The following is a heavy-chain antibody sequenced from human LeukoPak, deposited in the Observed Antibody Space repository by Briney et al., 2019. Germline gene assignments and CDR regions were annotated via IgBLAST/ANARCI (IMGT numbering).Heavy chain of an antibody. CDR3: ARLTLTGVGGRGWFDA. V-gene: IGHV4-39*01. Sequence: PSETLSLTCIVSGDSIRNSGWSWGWIRQPPGKGLEWIGTMPYDENVSDNEIPSYNPSLKRRVTISADTSKNQLSLKVNSVTATDTASYYCARLTLTGVGGRGWFDAWGQGTLVIVSS. D-gene: IGHD3-3*01. J-gene: IGHJ5*02. CDR2: MPYDENVSDNEIP. CDR1: GDSIRNSGWS.